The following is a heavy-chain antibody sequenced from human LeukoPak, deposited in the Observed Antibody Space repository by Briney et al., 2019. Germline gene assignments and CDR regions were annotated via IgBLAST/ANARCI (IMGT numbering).Heavy chain of an antibody. D-gene: IGHD6-19*01. Sequence: ASVKVSCKASGYTFTSYGISWVRQAPGQGLEWMGWISGYNGDTKYAQKFQGRVTMTTDTSTSTAYMELRSLRSDDTAVYYCARAQQWLDYYYYYYMDVWGKGTTVTISS. CDR1: GYTFTSYG. J-gene: IGHJ6*03. V-gene: IGHV1-18*01. CDR2: ISGYNGDT. CDR3: ARAQQWLDYYYYYYMDV.